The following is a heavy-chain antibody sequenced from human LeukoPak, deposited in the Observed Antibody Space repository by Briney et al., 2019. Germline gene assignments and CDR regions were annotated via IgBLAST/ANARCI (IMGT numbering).Heavy chain of an antibody. J-gene: IGHJ4*02. CDR1: GCTFRSFA. D-gene: IGHD3-22*01. CDR3: VKGHFDTV. CDR2: ISASGIST. Sequence: PGGSLRLSCVASGCTFRSFAMTWVRQAPGKGLECVSAISASGISTYYADSVKGRFTISRDNSNNTLYLRLNNLRADDTAVYYCVKGHFDTVWGQGTLVAVSS. V-gene: IGHV3-23*01.